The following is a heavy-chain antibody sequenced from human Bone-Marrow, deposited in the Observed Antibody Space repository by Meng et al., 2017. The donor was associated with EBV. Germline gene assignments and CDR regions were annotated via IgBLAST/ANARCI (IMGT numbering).Heavy chain of an antibody. CDR2: INHSGST. V-gene: IGHV4-34*01. Sequence: QVQLQQWGAGLLKPSETLSLTCAVYGGSFSGYYWSWIRQPPGKGLEWIGEINHSGSTNYNPSLKSRVTISVDTSKNQFSLKLSSVTAADTAVYYCARGSGSGKSKDYWGQGTLVTVSS. CDR1: GGSFSGYY. J-gene: IGHJ4*02. D-gene: IGHD3-10*01. CDR3: ARGSGSGKSKDY.